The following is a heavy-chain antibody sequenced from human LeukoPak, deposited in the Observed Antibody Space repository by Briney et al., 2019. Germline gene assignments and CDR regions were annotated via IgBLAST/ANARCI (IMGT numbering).Heavy chain of an antibody. V-gene: IGHV3-53*01. CDR3: ARVGDHFHWYLDL. CDR2: LYSGSST. CDR1: GFTVSTNY. Sequence: GGSLRLSCTASGFTVSTNYMNWVRQAPGKGLEWVSILYSGSSTYYADSVEGRFTISRDSSKNTLFLQMNDLRAEDTAVYYCARVGDHFHWYLDLWGRGTLVTVSS. J-gene: IGHJ2*01. D-gene: IGHD3-3*02.